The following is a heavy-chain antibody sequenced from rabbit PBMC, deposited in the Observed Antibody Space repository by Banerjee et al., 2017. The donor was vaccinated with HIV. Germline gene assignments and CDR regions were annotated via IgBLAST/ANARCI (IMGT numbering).Heavy chain of an antibody. Sequence: QQQLEESGGGLVKPGGTLTLTCKASGIDLSSYFYMCWVRQAPGKGLEWIACIYAGSSGSTDYASWAKGRFTISKTSSTTVTLQMTSLTAADTATYFCARDLAGVIGWNFNLWGPGTLVTVS. D-gene: IGHD4-1*01. V-gene: IGHV1S45*01. CDR3: ARDLAGVIGWNFNL. CDR2: IYAGSSGST. J-gene: IGHJ4*01. CDR1: GIDLSSYFY.